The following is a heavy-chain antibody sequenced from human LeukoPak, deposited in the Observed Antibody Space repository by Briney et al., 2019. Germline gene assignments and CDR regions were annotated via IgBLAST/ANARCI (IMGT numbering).Heavy chain of an antibody. V-gene: IGHV4-59*08. CDR2: IYYTGAT. CDR3: ARRPTDVWFGELSTYYFDY. CDR1: GGSIGSNY. D-gene: IGHD3-10*01. J-gene: IGHJ4*02. Sequence: SETLSLTCTVSGGSIGSNYWTWIRQPPGKGLEYIGYIYYTGATNYNPSLKSRVTISVDTSKNQFSLKLSSVTAADTAVYYCARRPTDVWFGELSTYYFDYWGQGTLVTVSS.